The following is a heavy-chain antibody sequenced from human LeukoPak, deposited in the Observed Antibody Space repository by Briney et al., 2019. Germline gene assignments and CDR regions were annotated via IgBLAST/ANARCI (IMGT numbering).Heavy chain of an antibody. CDR2: ISGSGGST. J-gene: IGHJ4*02. CDR3: AKDGSGYFYTFDY. CDR1: GFTFSSYA. D-gene: IGHD3-22*01. Sequence: GGSLRLSCAASGFTFSSYAMSWVRQAPGKGLEWVSAISGSGGSTYYADSVKGRFTISRDNSKNTLYLQMNSLRVEDTAMYYCAKDGSGYFYTFDYWGQGTLVTASS. V-gene: IGHV3-23*01.